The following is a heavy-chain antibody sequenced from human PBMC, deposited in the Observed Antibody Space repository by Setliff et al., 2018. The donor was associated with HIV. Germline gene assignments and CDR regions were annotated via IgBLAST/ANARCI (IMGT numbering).Heavy chain of an antibody. V-gene: IGHV1-3*01. CDR2: INAGNGNT. CDR3: ARDGGDTAMVSYYYYYYMDV. Sequence: SVKVSCKASGYTFTSYAMHWVRQAPGQRLEWMGWINAGNGNTKYSQKFQGRVTITRDTSASTAYMELSSLRSEDTAVYYCARDGGDTAMVSYYYYYYMDVWGKGTTVTVSS. CDR1: GYTFTSYA. J-gene: IGHJ6*03. D-gene: IGHD5-18*01.